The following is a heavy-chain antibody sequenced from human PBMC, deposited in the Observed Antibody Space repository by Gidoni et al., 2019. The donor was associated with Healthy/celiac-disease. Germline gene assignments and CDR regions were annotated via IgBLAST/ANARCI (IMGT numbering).Heavy chain of an antibody. CDR2: ISGSGGST. V-gene: IGHV3-23*01. J-gene: IGHJ4*02. D-gene: IGHD6-19*01. CDR3: AKRAVAGKRGNSGDRFDY. CDR1: GFTFSSSA. Sequence: EVQLLESGGGLVQPGGSLRLSCAASGFTFSSSAMSWVRQAPGKGLEWVSAISGSGGSTYYADSVKGRFTISRDNSKNTLYLQMNSLRAEDTAVYYCAKRAVAGKRGNSGDRFDYWGQGTLVTVSS.